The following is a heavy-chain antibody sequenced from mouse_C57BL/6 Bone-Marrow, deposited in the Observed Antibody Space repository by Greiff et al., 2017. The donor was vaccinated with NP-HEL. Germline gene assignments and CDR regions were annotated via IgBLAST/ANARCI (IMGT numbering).Heavy chain of an antibody. Sequence: VKLMESGAELVKPGASVKISCKASGYAFSSYWMNWVKQRPGKGLEWIGQIYPGDGDTNYNGKFKGKATLTADKSSSTAYMQLSSLTSEDSAVYFCARLSNGSSYSFAYWGQGTLVTVSA. V-gene: IGHV1-80*01. D-gene: IGHD1-1*01. CDR2: IYPGDGDT. CDR3: ARLSNGSSYSFAY. CDR1: GYAFSSYW. J-gene: IGHJ3*01.